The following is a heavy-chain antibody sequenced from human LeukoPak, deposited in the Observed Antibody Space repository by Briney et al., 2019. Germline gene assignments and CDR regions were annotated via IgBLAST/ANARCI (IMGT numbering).Heavy chain of an antibody. CDR3: AKGLWFGEL. CDR2: IPYDGSNK. J-gene: IGHJ4*02. D-gene: IGHD3-10*01. Sequence: GGSLRLSCAASGFTFSSYGMHWVRQAPGKGLEWVAVIPYDGSNKYYADSVKGRFTISRDNSKNTLYLQMSSLRAEDTAVYYCAKGLWFGELWGQGTLVTVSS. CDR1: GFTFSSYG. V-gene: IGHV3-30*18.